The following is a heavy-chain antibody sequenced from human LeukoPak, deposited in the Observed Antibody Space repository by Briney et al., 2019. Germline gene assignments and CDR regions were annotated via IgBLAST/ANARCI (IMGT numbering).Heavy chain of an antibody. J-gene: IGHJ6*03. CDR3: AREKVEETYYYYMDV. V-gene: IGHV4-4*07. Sequence: SETLSLTCTVSGGSVSSYYWSWIRQPAGKGLEWIGRIYTSGSTNYNPSLKSRVTMSVDTSKNQFSLKLSSVTAADTAVYYCAREKVEETYYYYMDVWGKGTTVTVPS. CDR1: GGSVSSYY. CDR2: IYTSGST.